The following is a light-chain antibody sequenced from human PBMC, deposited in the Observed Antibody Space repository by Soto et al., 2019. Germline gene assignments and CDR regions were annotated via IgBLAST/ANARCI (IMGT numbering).Light chain of an antibody. J-gene: IGKJ4*01. CDR2: AAS. Sequence: DIQLTQSPSFLSASVGDRVTITCRASQGISSYLAWYQQKPGKAPKLLIYAASTLQGGVPSRFSGSGSGTEFTLTISSLQPEDFATFYCLQLNSYPLTFGGGTKVEIK. V-gene: IGKV1-9*01. CDR3: LQLNSYPLT. CDR1: QGISSY.